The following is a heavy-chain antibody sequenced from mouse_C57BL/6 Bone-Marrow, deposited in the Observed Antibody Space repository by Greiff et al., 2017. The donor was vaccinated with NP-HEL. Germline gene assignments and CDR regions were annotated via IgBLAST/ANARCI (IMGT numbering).Heavy chain of an antibody. Sequence: VQLQQSGAELARPGASVKLSCKASGYTFTSYGISWVKQRTGQGLEWIGEIYPRSGNPYYNEKFKGKATLTADKSSSTAYMELRSLTSEDSAVYFCARRGGSSWFAYWGQGTLVTVSA. V-gene: IGHV1-81*01. CDR1: GYTFTSYG. D-gene: IGHD1-1*01. CDR2: IYPRSGNP. CDR3: ARRGGSSWFAY. J-gene: IGHJ3*01.